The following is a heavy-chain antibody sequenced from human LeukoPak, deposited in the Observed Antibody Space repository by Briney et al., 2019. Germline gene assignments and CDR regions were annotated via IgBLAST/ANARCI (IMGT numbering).Heavy chain of an antibody. CDR1: GGSISNYY. D-gene: IGHD5-18*01. Sequence: SGTLSLTCTVSGGSISNYYWSWIRQPPGKGLEWIGYIYFSGSTNYNPSLKSRVTISVDTSKNQFSLKLSSVTAADTAVYYCAREDTYYYYMDVWGKGTTVTVSS. CDR3: AREDTYYYYMDV. J-gene: IGHJ6*03. CDR2: IYFSGST. V-gene: IGHV4-59*01.